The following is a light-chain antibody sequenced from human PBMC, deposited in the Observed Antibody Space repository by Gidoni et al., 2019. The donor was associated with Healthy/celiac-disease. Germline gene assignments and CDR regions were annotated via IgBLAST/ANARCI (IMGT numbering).Light chain of an antibody. CDR1: QGISSY. CDR2: AAS. J-gene: IGKJ1*01. V-gene: IGKV1-8*01. Sequence: AIRMTKSPSSFSASTGDRVTITCRASQGISSYLAWYQQKPGKAPKLLIYAASTLQSGVPSRFSGSGSGTDFTLTISCLQSEDFATYYCRQYYSYPWTFGQGTKVEIK. CDR3: RQYYSYPWT.